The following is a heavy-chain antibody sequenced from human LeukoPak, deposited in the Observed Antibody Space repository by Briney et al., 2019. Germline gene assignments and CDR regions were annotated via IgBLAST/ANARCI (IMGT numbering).Heavy chain of an antibody. CDR3: ARDMPPGITMVRGANTDY. J-gene: IGHJ4*02. CDR2: ISSSSSYI. CDR1: GFTFSSYS. Sequence: RGSLRLSCAASGFTFSSYSMNWVRQAPGKGLEWVSSISSSSSYIYYADSVKGRFTISRDNAKNSLYLQMNSLRAEDTAVYYCARDMPPGITMVRGANTDYWGQGTLVTVSS. V-gene: IGHV3-21*01. D-gene: IGHD3-10*01.